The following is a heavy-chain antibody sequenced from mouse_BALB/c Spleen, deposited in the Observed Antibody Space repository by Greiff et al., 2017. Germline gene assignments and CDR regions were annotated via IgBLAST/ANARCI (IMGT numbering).Heavy chain of an antibody. V-gene: IGHV3-6*02. CDR3: ARDYGNYHYFDY. Sequence: QLQESGPGLVKPSQSLSLTCSVTGYSITSGYYWNWIRQFPGNKLEWMGYISYDGSNNYNPSLKNRISITRDTSKNQFFLKLNSVTTEDTATYYCARDYGNYHYFDYWGQGTTLTVSS. CDR2: ISYDGSN. J-gene: IGHJ2*01. D-gene: IGHD2-1*01. CDR1: GYSITSGYY.